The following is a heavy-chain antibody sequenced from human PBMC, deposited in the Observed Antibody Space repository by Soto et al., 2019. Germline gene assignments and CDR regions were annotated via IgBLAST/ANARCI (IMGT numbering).Heavy chain of an antibody. CDR2: MNPNSGNT. CDR3: ARDWGYYYDSSGYRSYNWFDP. Sequence: ASVKVSCKASGYTFTSYDINWVRQATGQGLEWMGWMNPNSGNTGYAQKFQGRVTMTRNTSISTAYMELSSLRSEDTAVYYCARDWGYYYDSSGYRSYNWFDPWGQGTLVTVSS. CDR1: GYTFTSYD. J-gene: IGHJ5*02. D-gene: IGHD3-22*01. V-gene: IGHV1-8*01.